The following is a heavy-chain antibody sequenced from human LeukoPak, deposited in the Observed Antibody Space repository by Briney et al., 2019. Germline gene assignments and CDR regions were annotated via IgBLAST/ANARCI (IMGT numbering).Heavy chain of an antibody. J-gene: IGHJ5*02. D-gene: IGHD6-6*01. V-gene: IGHV3-7*01. CDR2: INQDGSEK. Sequence: GSLRLSCAGSGFTFRTYWMSWIRQAPGKGLEWVANINQDGSEKDYVDSVKGRFIISRDNAKNSLYLQMNSQRAEDTAVYYCARGHGTSSPDWFDPWGQGTLVTVSS. CDR3: ARGHGTSSPDWFDP. CDR1: GFTFRTYW.